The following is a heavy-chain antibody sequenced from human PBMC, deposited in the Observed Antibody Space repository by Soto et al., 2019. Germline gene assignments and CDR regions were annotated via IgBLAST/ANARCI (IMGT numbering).Heavy chain of an antibody. CDR2: INPSARSA. J-gene: IGHJ1*01. V-gene: IGHV1-46*04. D-gene: IGHD3-10*01. Sequence: SVQVSCKASGYTFTNYYLHWVRQAPGQGLEWVGMINPSARSASYAQKLRGRLTMDRDTSTTTVYMELSRLTLEDTAVYFCARDTSAANGALDHWGEGTLVTVCS. CDR1: GYTFTNYY. CDR3: ARDTSAANGALDH.